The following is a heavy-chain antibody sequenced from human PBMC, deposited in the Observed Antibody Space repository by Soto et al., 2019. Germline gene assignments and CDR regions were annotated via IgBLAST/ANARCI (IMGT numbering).Heavy chain of an antibody. CDR1: GFTFSSYG. CDR3: AKAPSRSWYLFTGMDV. CDR2: ISYDGSNK. J-gene: IGHJ6*02. D-gene: IGHD6-13*01. Sequence: GGSLRLSCAASGFTFSSYGMHWVRQAPGKGLEWVAVISYDGSNKYYADSVKGRFTISRDNSKNTLYLQMNSLRAEDTAVYYCAKAPSRSWYLFTGMDVWGQGTTVTVSS. V-gene: IGHV3-30*18.